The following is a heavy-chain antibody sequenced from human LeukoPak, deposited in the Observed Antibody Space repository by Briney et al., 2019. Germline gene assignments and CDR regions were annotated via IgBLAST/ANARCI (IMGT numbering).Heavy chain of an antibody. V-gene: IGHV3-23*01. D-gene: IGHD6-6*01. CDR2: IGDSGGST. CDR1: GFTFSNHA. Sequence: GGSLRPSCAASGFTFSNHAMSWVRQAPGKGLKWVSVIGDSGGSTYYADSVKGRFTISRDNSKNTLYLQMNSLRADDTAVYHCAKGGASSPYTYIDVWGKGTTVIVSS. CDR3: AKGGASSPYTYIDV. J-gene: IGHJ6*04.